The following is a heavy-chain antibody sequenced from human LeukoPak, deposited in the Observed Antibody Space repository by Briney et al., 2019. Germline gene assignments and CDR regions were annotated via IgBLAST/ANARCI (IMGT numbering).Heavy chain of an antibody. J-gene: IGHJ3*02. CDR2: IYYSGST. V-gene: IGHV4-59*01. Sequence: SETLSLTCTVSGGSISSYYWSWIRQPPGKGLEWIGYIYYSGSTDYNPSLKSRVTISVDTSKNQFSLKLSSVTAADTAVYYCAREEDDYVWGSYRSQGNAFDIWGQGTMVTVSS. CDR3: AREEDDYVWGSYRSQGNAFDI. CDR1: GGSISSYY. D-gene: IGHD3-16*02.